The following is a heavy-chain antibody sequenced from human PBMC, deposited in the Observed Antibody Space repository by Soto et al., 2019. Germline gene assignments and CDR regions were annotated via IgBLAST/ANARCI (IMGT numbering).Heavy chain of an antibody. D-gene: IGHD2-2*01. CDR1: GGSISSYY. V-gene: IGHV4-59*08. Sequence: SETLSLTCTVSGGSISSYYWSWIRQPPGKGLEWIGYIYYSGSTNYNPSLKSRVTISVDTSKNQFSLKLSSVTAADTAVYYCARRGRQLLWGEAFDIWGQGTMVTVSS. CDR2: IYYSGST. CDR3: ARRGRQLLWGEAFDI. J-gene: IGHJ3*02.